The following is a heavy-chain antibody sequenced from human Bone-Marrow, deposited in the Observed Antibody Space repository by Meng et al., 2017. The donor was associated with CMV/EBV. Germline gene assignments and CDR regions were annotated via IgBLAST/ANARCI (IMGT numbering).Heavy chain of an antibody. V-gene: IGHV1-69*04. D-gene: IGHD5-12*01. Sequence: SVKVSCKASGGNFNGYTISWVRQAPGQGLEWMGRILPVLDITNYAQKFQGRVTITADKSTSTAYMELRSLRSEDTAVYYCAREGYITMFDPWGQGTLVTVSS. CDR2: ILPVLDIT. J-gene: IGHJ5*02. CDR3: AREGYITMFDP. CDR1: GGNFNGYT.